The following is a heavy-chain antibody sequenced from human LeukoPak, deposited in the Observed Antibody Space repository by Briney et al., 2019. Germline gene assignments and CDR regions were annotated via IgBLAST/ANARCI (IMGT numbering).Heavy chain of an antibody. V-gene: IGHV3-30*04. D-gene: IGHD3-22*01. CDR2: ISYDGSNK. J-gene: IGHJ6*02. CDR3: ARSYYDSSGYYYYYYYCMDV. CDR1: GFTFSSYA. Sequence: PGGSLRLSCAASGFTFSSYAMHWVRQAPGKGLEWVAVISYDGSNKYYADSVKGRFTISRDNSKNTLYLQMNSLRAEDTAVYYCARSYYDSSGYYYYYYYCMDVWGQGTTVTVSS.